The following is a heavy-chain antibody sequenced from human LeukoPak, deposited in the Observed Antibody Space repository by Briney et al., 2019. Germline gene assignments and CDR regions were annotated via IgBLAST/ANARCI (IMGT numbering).Heavy chain of an antibody. CDR2: SNSEGTGT. CDR1: GFTFSSYW. CDR3: ARRAGNSSAYDY. Sequence: PGGSLILSCGASGFTFSSYWMHWVRQAPGKGLVWVSGSNSEGTGTYYADSVKGRFTISRDNAKNTLYLQMNSLRAEDTAVYYCARRAGNSSAYDYWGQGTLVTVSS. D-gene: IGHD3-22*01. J-gene: IGHJ4*02. V-gene: IGHV3-74*01.